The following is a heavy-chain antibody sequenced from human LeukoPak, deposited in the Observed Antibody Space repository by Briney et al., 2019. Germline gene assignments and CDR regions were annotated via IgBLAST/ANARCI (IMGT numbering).Heavy chain of an antibody. D-gene: IGHD2-2*01. Sequence: ASVKVSCKVSGYTLTELSMHWVRQAPGKGLEWMGGFDPEDGETIYAQKFQGRVTMTEDTSTDTAYMELSSLRSEDTAVYYCATESIVVVPAAHAFDIWGQGTMVTVSS. J-gene: IGHJ3*02. CDR2: FDPEDGET. CDR1: GYTLTELS. CDR3: ATESIVVVPAAHAFDI. V-gene: IGHV1-24*01.